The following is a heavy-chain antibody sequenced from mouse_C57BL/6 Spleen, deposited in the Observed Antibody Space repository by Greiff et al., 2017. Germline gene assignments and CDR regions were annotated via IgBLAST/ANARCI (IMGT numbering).Heavy chain of an antibody. CDR2: ISDGGSYT. CDR1: GFTFSSYA. V-gene: IGHV5-4*01. Sequence: EVQRVESGGGLVKPGGSLKLSCAASGFTFSSYAMSWVRQTPEKRLEWVATISDGGSYTYYPDNVKGRFTISRDNAKNNLYLQMSHLKSEDTAMYYCARDRPHYYGSSPLDYWGQGTTLTVSS. CDR3: ARDRPHYYGSSPLDY. J-gene: IGHJ2*01. D-gene: IGHD1-1*01.